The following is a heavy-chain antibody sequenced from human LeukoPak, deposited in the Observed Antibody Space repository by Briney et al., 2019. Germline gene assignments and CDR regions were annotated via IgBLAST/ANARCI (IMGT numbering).Heavy chain of an antibody. Sequence: PSETLSLTCTVSGGSVSSGSYYWSWIRQPPGKGLEWIGYIYYSGSTNYNPSLKSRVTISVDTSKNQFSLKLSSVTAADTAVYYCARALYDSSGYYPQAGPLDYWGQGTLVTVSS. V-gene: IGHV4-61*01. CDR1: GGSVSSGSYY. CDR2: IYYSGST. CDR3: ARALYDSSGYYPQAGPLDY. D-gene: IGHD3-22*01. J-gene: IGHJ4*02.